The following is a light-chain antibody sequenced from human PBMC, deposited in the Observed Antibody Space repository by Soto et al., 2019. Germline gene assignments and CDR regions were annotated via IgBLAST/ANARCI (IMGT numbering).Light chain of an antibody. V-gene: IGLV2-11*01. CDR1: SSDFGGYKY. CDR3: CSYVGGWV. Sequence: QSALTQPRSVSGSPGQSVSISCAGTSSDFGGYKYVSWYQQHPGKAPKLMIFDVSERPSGVPDRFSGSKSGNTASLTISGLWAEDEADYFCCSYVGGWVFGGGTQLTVL. J-gene: IGLJ3*02. CDR2: DVS.